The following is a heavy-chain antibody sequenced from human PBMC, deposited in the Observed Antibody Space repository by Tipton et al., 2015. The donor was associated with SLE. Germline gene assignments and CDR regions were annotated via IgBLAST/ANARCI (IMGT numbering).Heavy chain of an antibody. CDR1: GGSFSGYY. CDR2: INHSGST. J-gene: IGHJ4*02. Sequence: TLSLTCAVYGGSFSGYYWSWIRQPPGKGLEWIGEINHSGSTNYNPSLKSRVTISVDTSKNQFSLKLSSVTAADTAVYHCARQPIAVAGKRGGYWGQGTLVTVSS. CDR3: ARQPIAVAGKRGGY. V-gene: IGHV4-34*01. D-gene: IGHD6-19*01.